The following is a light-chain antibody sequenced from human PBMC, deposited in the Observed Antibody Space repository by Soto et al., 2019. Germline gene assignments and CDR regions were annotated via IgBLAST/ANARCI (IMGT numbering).Light chain of an antibody. J-gene: IGKJ5*01. V-gene: IGKV1-39*01. Sequence: DIPITHSPSSLSASDGDRVTITCRASQSISSYLNWYQQNPGKAPKLLIYAASSLQSGVPSRFSGSGSGTDFTLTISSLQPEDFATYYCQQSYSTPITSGQGTRLEI. CDR2: AAS. CDR3: QQSYSTPIT. CDR1: QSISSY.